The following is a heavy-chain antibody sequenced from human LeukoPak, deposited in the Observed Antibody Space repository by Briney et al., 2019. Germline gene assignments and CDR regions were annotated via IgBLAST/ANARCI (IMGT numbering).Heavy chain of an antibody. Sequence: GESLKISCKGSGYSFTSYWIGWVRQMPGKGLEWMGIIYPGDSDTRYSPSFQGQVTISADKSISTAYLQWSSLKASDTVFFFKQKTAYEILTGYPDYWGQGTLVTVSS. CDR1: GYSFTSYW. D-gene: IGHD3-9*01. J-gene: IGHJ4*02. CDR2: IYPGDSDT. CDR3: QKTAYEILTGYPDY. V-gene: IGHV5-51*01.